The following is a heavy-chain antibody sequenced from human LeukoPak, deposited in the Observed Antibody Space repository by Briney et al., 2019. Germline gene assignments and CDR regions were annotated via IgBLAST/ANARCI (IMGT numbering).Heavy chain of an antibody. Sequence: ASVKVSCKVSGYTPTELSMHWGRQAPGKGLGWMGGFDPEDGETIYAQKFQGRVTMTEDTSTDTAYMELSSLRSEDTAVYYCATERDSSSWYYFDPWGQGTLVTVSS. V-gene: IGHV1-24*01. D-gene: IGHD6-13*01. CDR1: GYTPTELS. CDR2: FDPEDGET. J-gene: IGHJ5*02. CDR3: ATERDSSSWYYFDP.